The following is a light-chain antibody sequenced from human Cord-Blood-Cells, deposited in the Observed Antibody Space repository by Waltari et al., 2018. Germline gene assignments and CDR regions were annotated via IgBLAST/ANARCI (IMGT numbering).Light chain of an antibody. J-gene: IGLJ2*01. CDR2: DVS. V-gene: IGLV2-14*01. Sequence: QSALTQPASVSGSPGQSITISCTGTSSDVGGYNYVSWYQQHPGKAPKLMIYDVSNQPSGVSNRVSGSKSGNTASLTISGLQAEDEAYYYCSSYTISSTVVFGGGTKLTVL. CDR3: SSYTISSTVV. CDR1: SSDVGGYNY.